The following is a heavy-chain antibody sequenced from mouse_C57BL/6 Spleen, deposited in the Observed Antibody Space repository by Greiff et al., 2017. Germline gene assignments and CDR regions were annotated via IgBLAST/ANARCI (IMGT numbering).Heavy chain of an antibody. J-gene: IGHJ1*03. CDR1: GFTFSSYA. Sequence: EVQLVESGGGLVKPGGSLKLSCAASGFTFSSYAMPWVRQTPEKRLEWVATISDGGSYTYYPDNVKGRFTISRDNANNNLYMQMSHLKSEDAAVYYCATDWYFDDWGTGTTVTVSS. V-gene: IGHV5-4*01. CDR2: ISDGGSYT. CDR3: ATDWYFDD.